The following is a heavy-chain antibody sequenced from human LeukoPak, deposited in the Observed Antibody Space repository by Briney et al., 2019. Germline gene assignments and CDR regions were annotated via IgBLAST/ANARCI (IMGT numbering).Heavy chain of an antibody. J-gene: IGHJ3*02. CDR3: ARDGYYDSSSYRKHDGFDI. CDR1: GFTVSTNY. V-gene: IGHV3-66*01. Sequence: GGSLRLSCAASGFTVSTNYMSWVRQAPGKGLEWVSLIYSGGITQYADSVKGRFTISRDNSKNTLYLQMTSLRAEDTAVYHCARDGYYDSSSYRKHDGFDIWGQGTLVTVSS. D-gene: IGHD3-22*01. CDR2: IYSGGIT.